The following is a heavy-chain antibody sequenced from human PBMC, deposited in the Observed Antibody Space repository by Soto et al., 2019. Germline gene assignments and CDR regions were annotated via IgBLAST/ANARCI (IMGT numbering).Heavy chain of an antibody. CDR2: IGRSSSYT. D-gene: IGHD3-9*01. J-gene: IGHJ3*02. Sequence: QVQLVESGGGLVKPGGSLRLSCAASGFTFSDYYMSWIRQAPGKGLEWVSYIGRSSSYTNYADSVKGRFTISRDNAKNSLYLQMNSLRAEGTAVYYCARDADILTGSDAFDIWGQGTMVTVSS. CDR1: GFTFSDYY. V-gene: IGHV3-11*05. CDR3: ARDADILTGSDAFDI.